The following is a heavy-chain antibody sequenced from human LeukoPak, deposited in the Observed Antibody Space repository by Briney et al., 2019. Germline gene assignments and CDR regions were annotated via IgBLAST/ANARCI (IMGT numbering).Heavy chain of an antibody. Sequence: MGWITAYNGNTNYAQKLQGRVTMTTDTSTSTAYMELRSLRSDDTAVYYCARDDSSGYTSDYWGQGTLVTVSS. CDR2: ITAYNGNT. D-gene: IGHD3-22*01. J-gene: IGHJ4*02. V-gene: IGHV1-18*01. CDR3: ARDDSSGYTSDY.